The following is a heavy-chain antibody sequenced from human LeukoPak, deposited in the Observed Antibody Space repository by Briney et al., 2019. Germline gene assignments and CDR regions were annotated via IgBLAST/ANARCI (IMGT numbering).Heavy chain of an antibody. Sequence: ASVKVSCKASGYTFTSYGISWVRQAPGQGLEWMGWISAYNGNTNYAQKLRGRVTMTTDTSTSTAYMELRSLRSDDTAVYYCARAPAVGATKDYYYMDVWGKGTTVTVSS. CDR2: ISAYNGNT. V-gene: IGHV1-18*01. J-gene: IGHJ6*03. D-gene: IGHD1-26*01. CDR3: ARAPAVGATKDYYYMDV. CDR1: GYTFTSYG.